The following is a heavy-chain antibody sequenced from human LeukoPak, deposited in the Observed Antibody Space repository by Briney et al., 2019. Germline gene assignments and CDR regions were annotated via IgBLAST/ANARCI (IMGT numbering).Heavy chain of an antibody. V-gene: IGHV3-23*01. J-gene: IGHJ4*02. CDR1: GFTFSSYA. CDR2: ISGSGGSS. D-gene: IGHD3-22*01. CDR3: AKDRAAYYYDSSGYEFDY. Sequence: HPGGSLRLSCAASGFTFSSYAMSWVRQAPGKGLEWVSAISGSGGSSYYADSVKGRFTISRDNSKNTLYLQMNSLRAEDTAVYYCAKDRAAYYYDSSGYEFDYWGQGTLVTVSS.